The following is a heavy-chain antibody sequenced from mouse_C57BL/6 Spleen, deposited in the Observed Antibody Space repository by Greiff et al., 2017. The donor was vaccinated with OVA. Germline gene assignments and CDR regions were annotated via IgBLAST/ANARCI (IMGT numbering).Heavy chain of an antibody. CDR1: GYTFTSYW. J-gene: IGHJ4*01. D-gene: IGHD2-1*01. Sequence: QVQLKQPGTELVKPGASVKLSCKASGYTFTSYWMHWVKQRPGQGLEWIGNINPSNGGTNYNEKFKSKATLTVDKSSSTAYMQLSSLTSEDSAVDYCARDGNYGVYYAMDYWGQGTSVTVSS. CDR3: ARDGNYGVYYAMDY. V-gene: IGHV1-53*01. CDR2: INPSNGGT.